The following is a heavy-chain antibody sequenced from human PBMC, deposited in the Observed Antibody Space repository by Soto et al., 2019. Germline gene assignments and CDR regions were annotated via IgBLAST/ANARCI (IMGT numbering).Heavy chain of an antibody. CDR1: GFTFRTYA. CDR3: AKGGEGSCSRTICLYFSDS. J-gene: IGHJ5*02. D-gene: IGHD2-2*01. CDR2: ISDSGTT. V-gene: IGHV3-23*01. Sequence: EVQLLDSGGGLVQPGGSLRLSCAASGFTFRTYAMSWVRQAPGTGLEWVSTISDSGTTYYANSVKGRFTIYRDNSRKTLDLQLKSLRVEDTAVYYCAKGGEGSCSRTICLYFSDSWGQGPLVTVSS.